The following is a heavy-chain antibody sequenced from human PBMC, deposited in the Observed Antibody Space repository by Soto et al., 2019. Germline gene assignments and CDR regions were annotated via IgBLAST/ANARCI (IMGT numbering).Heavy chain of an antibody. CDR1: GYTFTSYG. D-gene: IGHD4-17*01. Sequence: ASVKVSCKASGYTFTSYGISWVRQAPGQGLEWMGWISAYNGNTNYAQKLQGRVTMTTDTSTSTAYMELRSPRSDDTAVYYCARARENDYGDSFDYWGQGTLVSVSS. V-gene: IGHV1-18*01. J-gene: IGHJ4*02. CDR2: ISAYNGNT. CDR3: ARARENDYGDSFDY.